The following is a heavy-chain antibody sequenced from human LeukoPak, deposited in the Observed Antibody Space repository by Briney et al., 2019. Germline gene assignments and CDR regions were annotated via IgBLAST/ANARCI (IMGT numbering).Heavy chain of an antibody. CDR1: EFSVGSNY. CDR3: AKETERKTDN. J-gene: IGHJ4*02. CDR2: IYSGGST. D-gene: IGHD1-14*01. Sequence: GGSLRLSCAASEFSVGSNYMTWVRQAPGKGLEWVSLIYSGGSTYYADSVKGRFTISRDNSKGTLYLKMNSLRAEDTAVYYCAKETERKTDNWGQGTLFTVSS. V-gene: IGHV3-66*01.